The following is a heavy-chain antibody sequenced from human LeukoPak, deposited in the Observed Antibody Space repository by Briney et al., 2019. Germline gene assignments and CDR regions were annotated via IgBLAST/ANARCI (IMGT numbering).Heavy chain of an antibody. V-gene: IGHV3-21*01. CDR1: GFTFSSYS. J-gene: IGHJ4*02. D-gene: IGHD6-6*01. CDR3: ARDRGYSSSYFDY. Sequence: GGSLRLSCAASGFTFSSYSMSWVRQAPGKGLEWVSSISSSSSYIYYADSVKGRFTISRDNAKNSLYLQMNSLRAEDTAVYYCARDRGYSSSYFDYWGQGTLVTVSS. CDR2: ISSSSSYI.